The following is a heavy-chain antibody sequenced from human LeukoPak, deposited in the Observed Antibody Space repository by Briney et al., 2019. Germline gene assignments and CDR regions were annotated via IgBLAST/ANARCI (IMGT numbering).Heavy chain of an antibody. CDR1: GFTVSSYW. D-gene: IGHD6-13*01. CDR3: ARVVGYSSSWYADY. Sequence: PGGSLRLSCAASGFTVSSYWMSWVRQAPGKGLEWVANIKQDGSEKFYVDSVKGRFTISRDNAKSSLYLQMSSLRAEGTAVYYCARVVGYSSSWYADYWGQGTLVTVSS. J-gene: IGHJ4*02. V-gene: IGHV3-7*01. CDR2: IKQDGSEK.